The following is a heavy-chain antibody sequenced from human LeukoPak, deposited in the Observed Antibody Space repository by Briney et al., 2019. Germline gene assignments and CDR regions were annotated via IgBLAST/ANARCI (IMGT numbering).Heavy chain of an antibody. D-gene: IGHD2-15*01. CDR3: ARGGRVVVAATQKSYYYYMDV. V-gene: IGHV4-39*07. CDR2: IYYSGST. J-gene: IGHJ6*03. Sequence: PSETLSLTCTVSGGSISSSSYYWGWIRQPPGKGLEWIGSIYYSGSTYYNPSLKSRVTISVDTSKNQFSLKLSSVTAADTAVYYCARGGRVVVAATQKSYYYYMDVWGKGTTVTVSS. CDR1: GGSISSSSYY.